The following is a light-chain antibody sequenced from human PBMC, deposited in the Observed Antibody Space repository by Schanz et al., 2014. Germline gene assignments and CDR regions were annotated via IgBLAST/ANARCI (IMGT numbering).Light chain of an antibody. V-gene: IGLV2-11*01. J-gene: IGLJ2*01. Sequence: QSALTQPRSVSGSPGQSVTISCTGTSSDVGGYNYVSWYQQYPGKVPKLIIYDVSERPSGVPDRFSASKSDTSASLAISGLQSEDEADYYCAAWDDSLNVVFGGGTKLTVL. CDR3: AAWDDSLNVV. CDR2: DVS. CDR1: SSDVGGYNY.